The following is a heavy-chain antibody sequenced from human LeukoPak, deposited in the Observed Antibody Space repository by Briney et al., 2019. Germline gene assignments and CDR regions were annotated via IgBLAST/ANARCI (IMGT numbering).Heavy chain of an antibody. Sequence: VAPVKVSCKASGYTFTGYYMHWVRQAPGQGLEWMGWINPNSGGTNYAQKFQGRVTMTRDTSISTAYMELSRLRSDDTAVYYCARGPGTGTTPIDYWGQGTLVTVSS. CDR3: ARGPGTGTTPIDY. CDR1: GYTFTGYY. CDR2: INPNSGGT. D-gene: IGHD1-1*01. V-gene: IGHV1-2*02. J-gene: IGHJ4*02.